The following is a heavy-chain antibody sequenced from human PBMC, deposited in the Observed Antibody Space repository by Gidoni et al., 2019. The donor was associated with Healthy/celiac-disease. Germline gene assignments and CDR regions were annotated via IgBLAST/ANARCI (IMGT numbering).Heavy chain of an antibody. Sequence: QVQLVESGGGVVEPGRSLRLSCAAAGFTFSSYGMHWVRQAPGKGLEGVAVISYDGSNKYYADSVKGRFTISRDNSKTTLYLQMNSLRAEDTAVYYCAKVVAAAEYYYYYYGMDVWGQGTTVTVSS. CDR2: ISYDGSNK. CDR3: AKVVAAAEYYYYYYGMDV. J-gene: IGHJ6*02. CDR1: GFTFSSYG. D-gene: IGHD6-13*01. V-gene: IGHV3-30*18.